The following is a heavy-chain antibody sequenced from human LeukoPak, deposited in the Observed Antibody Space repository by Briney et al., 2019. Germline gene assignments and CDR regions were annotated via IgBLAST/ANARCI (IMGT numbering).Heavy chain of an antibody. V-gene: IGHV4-38-2*01. J-gene: IGHJ4*02. D-gene: IGHD7-27*01. CDR1: GYSISSGYY. CDR2: IYHSGST. Sequence: KPSETLSLTCAVSGYSISSGYYWGWIRQPPGKGLEWIGSIYHSGSTYYNPSLKSRDTISVDTSKNQFSLKLSSVTAADTAVYYCARRLGIMRDPFDYWGQGTLVTVSS. CDR3: ARRLGIMRDPFDY.